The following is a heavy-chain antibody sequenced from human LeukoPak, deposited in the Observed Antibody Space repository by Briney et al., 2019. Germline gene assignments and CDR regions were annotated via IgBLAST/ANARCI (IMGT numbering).Heavy chain of an antibody. V-gene: IGHV3-48*03. Sequence: GGSLRVSCAASGFTFSSYEMNWVRQAPGKGLERVSYISSSASTMYYAESVKGRFTISRDNAKNSLYLQMNSLRAEDTAVYYCARDKFHYYGMDVWGQGTTVTVSS. CDR1: GFTFSSYE. J-gene: IGHJ6*02. CDR3: ARDKFHYYGMDV. CDR2: ISSSASTM.